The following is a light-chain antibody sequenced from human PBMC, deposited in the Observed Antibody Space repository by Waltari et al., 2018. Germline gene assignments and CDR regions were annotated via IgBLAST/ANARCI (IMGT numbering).Light chain of an antibody. CDR1: SSDIGSYDL. Sequence: QSALTQPASVSGSPGQSITISCTGTSSDIGSYDLVSCYQHHPGKAPKLLIFEVSQRPSGVSNRFSGSKSGTTASLTISGLQAEDEADYHCCSYAGTSIYVFGTGTKVTVL. J-gene: IGLJ1*01. CDR3: CSYAGTSIYV. V-gene: IGLV2-23*02. CDR2: EVS.